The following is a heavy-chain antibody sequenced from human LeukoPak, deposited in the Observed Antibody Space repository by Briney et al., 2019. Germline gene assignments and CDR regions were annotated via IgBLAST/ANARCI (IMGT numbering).Heavy chain of an antibody. D-gene: IGHD3-9*01. CDR3: ARETYSNILTGTDY. Sequence: GGSLRLSCAASEFTFSTYGMSWVRQAPGKGLEWVSAISGSGGSAYYADSVKGRFTISRDNSKTTLYLQMNSLRAEDTAVYYCARETYSNILTGTDYWGPGTLVTVSS. CDR2: ISGSGGSA. J-gene: IGHJ4*02. CDR1: EFTFSTYG. V-gene: IGHV3-23*01.